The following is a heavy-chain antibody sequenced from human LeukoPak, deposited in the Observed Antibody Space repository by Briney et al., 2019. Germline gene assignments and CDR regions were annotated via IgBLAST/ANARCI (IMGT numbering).Heavy chain of an antibody. D-gene: IGHD3-10*01. CDR1: GGSFSGYY. V-gene: IGHV4-34*01. J-gene: IGHJ6*02. CDR3: ARVRRGSLYYYGMDV. Sequence: KPSETLSLTCAVYGGSFSGYYWSWIRQPPGKGLEWIGEINHSGSTNYSPSLKSRVTISGDTSKNQFSLKLSSVTAADTAVYYCARVRRGSLYYYGMDVWGQGTTVTVSS. CDR2: INHSGST.